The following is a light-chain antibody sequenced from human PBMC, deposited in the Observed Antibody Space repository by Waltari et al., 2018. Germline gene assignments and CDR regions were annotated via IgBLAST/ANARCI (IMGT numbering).Light chain of an antibody. V-gene: IGKV1-39*01. J-gene: IGKJ4*01. Sequence: DIQMTQSQSSLSASVGDRVTITCRASHSISTYLNWYHQKPGKAPKLLIYAASILQSGVPSRFSGSGSGTDFTLTISSLQPEDFATYYCQQNYSTPLTFGGGTKVEIK. CDR2: AAS. CDR1: HSISTY. CDR3: QQNYSTPLT.